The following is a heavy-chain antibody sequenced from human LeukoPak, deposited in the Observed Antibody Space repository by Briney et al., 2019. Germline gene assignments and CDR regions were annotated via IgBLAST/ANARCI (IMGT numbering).Heavy chain of an antibody. J-gene: IGHJ6*03. D-gene: IGHD2-15*01. CDR1: GGSISSSSYY. Sequence: SETLSLACTVSGGSISSSSYYWGWIRQPPGKGLEWIGTIFYSGSTYYNPSLKSRVTISVDTSKNQFSLKLSSVTAADTAVYYCASSRWHQPYYYYYYMDVWGKGTTVTVSS. CDR2: IFYSGST. CDR3: ASSRWHQPYYYYYYMDV. V-gene: IGHV4-39*01.